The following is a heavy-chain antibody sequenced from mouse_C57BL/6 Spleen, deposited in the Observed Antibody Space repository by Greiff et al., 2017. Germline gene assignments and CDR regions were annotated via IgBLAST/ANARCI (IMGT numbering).Heavy chain of an antibody. CDR1: GFTFSSYT. J-gene: IGHJ4*01. Sequence: EVNVVESGGGLVKPGGSLKLSCAASGFTFSSYTMSWVRQTPEKRLEWVATISGGGGNTYYPDSVKGRFTISRDNAKNTLYLQMSSLRSEDTALYYCARESNYAMDYWGQGTSVTVSS. CDR3: ARESNYAMDY. V-gene: IGHV5-9*01. CDR2: ISGGGGNT.